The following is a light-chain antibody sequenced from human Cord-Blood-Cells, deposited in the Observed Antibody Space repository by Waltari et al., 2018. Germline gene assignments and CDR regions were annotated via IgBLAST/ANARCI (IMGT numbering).Light chain of an antibody. CDR3: AAWDDSLNGPV. J-gene: IGLJ2*01. V-gene: IGLV1-44*01. CDR2: SNN. Sequence: QSVLTQPPSASGTPGQRVTISCSGSSSNIRRTTVHWYQQLPGTAPKLLTYSNNQRPSGVPDRFSGSKSGTSASLAISGLQSEDEADYYCAAWDDSLNGPVFGGGTKLTVL. CDR1: SSNIRRTT.